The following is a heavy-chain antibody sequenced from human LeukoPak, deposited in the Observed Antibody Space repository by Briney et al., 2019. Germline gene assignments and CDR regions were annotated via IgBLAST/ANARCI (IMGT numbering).Heavy chain of an antibody. CDR2: IYSGGTT. CDR1: GFTVSSNY. V-gene: IGHV3-53*01. CDR3: ARGHYDFWSGYHRATWFDH. D-gene: IGHD3-3*01. J-gene: IGHJ5*02. Sequence: PGGSLRLSCAASGFTVSSNYMSWVRQAPGKGLEWVSAIYSGGTTYYADSVKGRFTISRDNSKNTLYLQMNSLRAEDTAVYYCARGHYDFWSGYHRATWFDHWGQGTLVTVSS.